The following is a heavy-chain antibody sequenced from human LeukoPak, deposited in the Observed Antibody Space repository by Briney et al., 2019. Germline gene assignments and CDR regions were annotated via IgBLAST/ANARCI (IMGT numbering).Heavy chain of an antibody. CDR3: ARAYYGDPRGDFDY. J-gene: IGHJ4*02. CDR1: GYTFTNYG. CDR2: ISAYNANT. V-gene: IGHV1-18*01. Sequence: GASVKVSCKASGYTFTNYGISWVRQAPGQGLEWMGWISAYNANTKYAQNLQGRVTMTTDTSTSTTYMELRSLKSDDTAVYYGARAYYGDPRGDFDYWGQGTLVSVSS. D-gene: IGHD4-17*01.